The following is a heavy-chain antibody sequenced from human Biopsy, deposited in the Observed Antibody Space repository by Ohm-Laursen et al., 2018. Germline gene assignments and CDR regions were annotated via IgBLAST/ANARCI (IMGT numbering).Heavy chain of an antibody. CDR2: VNPNSGAT. V-gene: IGHV1-2*02. J-gene: IGHJ3*02. D-gene: IGHD3-10*01. CDR3: ARDRMVTIITLVRADTFDI. CDR1: GYTFTDYS. Sequence: ASVKVSCNASGYTFTDYSLHWVRQAPGQGLEWMGWVNPNSGATNYAQKFQGRVTMTSNTSISTAYIELRRLISDDTAVYFCARDRMVTIITLVRADTFDIWGQGTLVSVSS.